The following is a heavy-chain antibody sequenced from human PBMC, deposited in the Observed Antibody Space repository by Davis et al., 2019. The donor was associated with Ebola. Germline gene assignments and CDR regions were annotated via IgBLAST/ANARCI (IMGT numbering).Heavy chain of an antibody. Sequence: GESLKISCAASGFTFSGSAMHWVRQASGKGLEWVGRIRSKANSYATAYAASVKGRFTISRDDSKSIAYLQMNSLKTEDTAVYYCTRAELSITIFGVADYYYYYGMDVWGQGTTVTVSS. J-gene: IGHJ6*02. CDR2: IRSKANSYAT. CDR1: GFTFSGSA. D-gene: IGHD3-3*01. V-gene: IGHV3-73*01. CDR3: TRAELSITIFGVADYYYYYGMDV.